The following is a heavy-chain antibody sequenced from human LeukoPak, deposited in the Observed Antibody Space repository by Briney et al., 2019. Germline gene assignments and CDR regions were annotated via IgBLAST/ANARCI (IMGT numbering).Heavy chain of an antibody. Sequence: GGSLILSCAASGFTFSSYEMNWVRQAPGKGLVWVSRIKSDGSSTSYADSVKGRFTISRDNAKNTLYLRMNSLRAEDTAVYYCAGTALVRDSSGWYIMNYYYGMDVWGQGTTVTVSS. CDR1: GFTFSSYE. V-gene: IGHV3-74*01. D-gene: IGHD6-19*01. J-gene: IGHJ6*02. CDR3: AGTALVRDSSGWYIMNYYYGMDV. CDR2: IKSDGSST.